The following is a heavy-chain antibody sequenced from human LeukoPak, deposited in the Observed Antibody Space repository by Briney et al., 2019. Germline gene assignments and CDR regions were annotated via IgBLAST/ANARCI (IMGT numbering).Heavy chain of an antibody. CDR2: IKQDGSEK. CDR1: GFTFSSYW. Sequence: GGSLRLSCAASGFTFSSYWMSWVRQAPGKGLEWVANIKQDGSEKYYVDSVKGRFTISRDNAKNSLYLQMNSLRAEDTAVYYCARVVDFWSGCFDAFDIWGQGTMVTVSS. D-gene: IGHD3-3*01. CDR3: ARVVDFWSGCFDAFDI. V-gene: IGHV3-7*01. J-gene: IGHJ3*02.